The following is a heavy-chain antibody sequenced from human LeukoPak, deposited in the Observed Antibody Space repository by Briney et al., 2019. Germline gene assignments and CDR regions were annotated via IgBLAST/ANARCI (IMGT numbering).Heavy chain of an antibody. J-gene: IGHJ4*02. CDR3: TALLGITATLVY. D-gene: IGHD7-27*01. Sequence: GGSLRLSCAASGFTFSNGWISWVRQAPGNGLDFVGRIKSKTDGGTAAYAAPVKGRFTISRDDSENTLYLQMNSLKSEDTAVYYCTALLGITATLVYWGQGTLVTVSS. CDR2: IKSKTDGGTA. CDR1: GFTFSNGW. V-gene: IGHV3-15*01.